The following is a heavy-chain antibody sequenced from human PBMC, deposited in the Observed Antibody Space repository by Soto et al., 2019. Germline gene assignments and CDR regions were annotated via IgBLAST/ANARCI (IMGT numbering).Heavy chain of an antibody. D-gene: IGHD4-17*01. J-gene: IGHJ6*02. CDR2: IYYSGST. Sequence: SETLSLTCTVSGGSIGSSSYYWGWIRQPPGKGLEWIGSIYYSGSTYYNPSLKSRVTISVDTSKNQFSLKLSSVTAADTAVYYCRVWDGDASFYYYYGMDVWGQGTTVT. CDR3: RVWDGDASFYYYYGMDV. V-gene: IGHV4-39*01. CDR1: GGSIGSSSYY.